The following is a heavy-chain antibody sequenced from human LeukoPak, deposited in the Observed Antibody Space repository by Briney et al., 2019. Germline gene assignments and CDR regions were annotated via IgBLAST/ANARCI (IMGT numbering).Heavy chain of an antibody. D-gene: IGHD6-13*01. CDR3: ARPFSSWFENPFDI. V-gene: IGHV5-51*01. Sequence: GESLKISCKASGYKFTNYWIGWVRQMPGKGPEWMGIISPGDSDTRYSPLFQGQVTISADRSIDTAYLQWTSLKASDTAMYHCARPFSSWFENPFDIWGQGTMVTVSS. J-gene: IGHJ3*02. CDR1: GYKFTNYW. CDR2: ISPGDSDT.